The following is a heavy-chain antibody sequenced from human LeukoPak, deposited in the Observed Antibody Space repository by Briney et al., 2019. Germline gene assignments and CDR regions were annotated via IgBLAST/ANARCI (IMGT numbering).Heavy chain of an antibody. Sequence: ASVKVSCKASGGTFSSFAIGWVRQAPGQGLEWMGRIIPILGIANYAQKFQGRVTITADKSTSTAYMELSSLRSEDTAVYYCATLSSRMVRGVTFYYYGMDVWGQGTTVTVSS. CDR2: IIPILGIA. CDR3: ATLSSRMVRGVTFYYYGMDV. V-gene: IGHV1-69*04. CDR1: GGTFSSFA. J-gene: IGHJ6*02. D-gene: IGHD3-10*01.